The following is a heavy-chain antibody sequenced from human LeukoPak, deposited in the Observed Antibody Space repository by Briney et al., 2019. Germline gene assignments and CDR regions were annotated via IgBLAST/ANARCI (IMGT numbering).Heavy chain of an antibody. Sequence: SGTLSLTCGVSGGSITKTNYWTWVRQPPGKGLEWIGEVNLQGSTNYNPSLMGRVAISVDTSENHISLQLTSVTAADTAVYYCAREGGPYRPLDYSGQGTLVTVSS. V-gene: IGHV4-4*02. J-gene: IGHJ4*02. CDR2: VNLQGST. CDR1: GGSITKTNY. CDR3: AREGGPYRPLDY.